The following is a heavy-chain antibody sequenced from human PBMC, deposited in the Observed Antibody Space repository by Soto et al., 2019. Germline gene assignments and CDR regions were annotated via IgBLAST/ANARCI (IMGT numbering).Heavy chain of an antibody. CDR2: IVVGSGET. CDR3: AARTGFRLSDAEVDG. Sequence: QMQLEQSGPEVKKPGTSVKVSCKASGLTFSSSAVQWVRQARGQPLEWIGWIVVGSGETTYAQKFQGRVTINRDMSRGTAQLELRSLTSDDMGVYFCAARTGFRLSDAEVDGWGQATTVTVSS. D-gene: IGHD2-15*01. CDR1: GLTFSSSA. J-gene: IGHJ6*01. V-gene: IGHV1-58*01.